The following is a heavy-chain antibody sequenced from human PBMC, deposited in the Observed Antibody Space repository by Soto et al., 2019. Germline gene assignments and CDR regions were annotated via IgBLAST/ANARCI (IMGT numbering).Heavy chain of an antibody. Sequence: GESLKISCKGSGYSFTSYWIGWVRQMPGKGLERMGIIYPGDSDTRYSPSFQGQVTISADKSISTAYLQWSSLKAPDTAMYYCARLDYGDYYGMDVWGQGTTVTVSS. CDR3: ARLDYGDYYGMDV. CDR2: IYPGDSDT. V-gene: IGHV5-51*01. J-gene: IGHJ6*02. D-gene: IGHD4-17*01. CDR1: GYSFTSYW.